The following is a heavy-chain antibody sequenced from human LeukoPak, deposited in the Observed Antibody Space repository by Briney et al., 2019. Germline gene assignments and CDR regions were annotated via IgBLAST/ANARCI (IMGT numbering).Heavy chain of an antibody. CDR1: GYTFTSYG. CDR2: ISAYNGNT. CDR3: ARDRSSSWYNDY. Sequence: GASVKVSCKASGYTFTSYGISWVRQAPGQGLEWMGWISAYNGNTNYAQKLQGRVTMTTDTSTSTAYKELRSLRSDDTAVYYCARDRSSSWYNDYWGQGTLVTVSS. V-gene: IGHV1-18*01. J-gene: IGHJ4*02. D-gene: IGHD6-13*01.